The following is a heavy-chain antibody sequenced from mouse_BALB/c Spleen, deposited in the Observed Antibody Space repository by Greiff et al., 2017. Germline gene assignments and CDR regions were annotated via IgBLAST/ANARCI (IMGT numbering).Heavy chain of an antibody. CDR2: INPSNGGT. J-gene: IGHJ4*01. V-gene: IGHV1S16*01. Sequence: QVQLQQPGAELVKPGASVKLSCKASGYTFTSYYMYWVKQRPGQGLEWIGGINPSNGGTNFNEKFKRKATLTVDKSSSTAYMQLSSLTSEDSAVYYYTRSRGNYVGSLDYWGQGTSVTVSA. CDR1: GYTFTSYY. D-gene: IGHD2-1*01. CDR3: TRSRGNYVGSLDY.